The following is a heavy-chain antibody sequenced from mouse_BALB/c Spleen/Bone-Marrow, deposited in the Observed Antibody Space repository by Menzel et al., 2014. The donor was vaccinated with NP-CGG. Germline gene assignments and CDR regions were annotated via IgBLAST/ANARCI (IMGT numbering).Heavy chain of an antibody. D-gene: IGHD5-1*01. CDR1: GYTFTNYY. CDR2: INPSNGGT. Sequence: KYGTKMVKPGASVKLSCKASGYTFTNYYIYWVKQRPGQGLEWIGGINPSNGGTKFNEKFKNKATLTIDKSSVLLCIQLSSLTSEDVACVYFVICCYSTPYYAMDYWG. V-gene: IGHV1-53*01. CDR3: VICCYSTPYYAMDY. J-gene: IGHJ4*01.